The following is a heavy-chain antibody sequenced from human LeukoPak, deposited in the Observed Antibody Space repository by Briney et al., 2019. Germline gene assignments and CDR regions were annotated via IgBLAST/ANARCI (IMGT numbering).Heavy chain of an antibody. D-gene: IGHD2-15*01. CDR3: ARGGYCSGGSCYRPYYFDY. J-gene: IGHJ4*02. CDR1: GFKFDDHV. V-gene: IGHV3-9*01. Sequence: GRSLRLSCAASGFKFDDHVMHWVRQVPGKGLEWVSGISWNSGSIGYADSVKGRFTISRDNDRNSLYLQMNSLRAEDTALYYCARGGYCSGGSCYRPYYFDYWGQGTLVTVSS. CDR2: ISWNSGSI.